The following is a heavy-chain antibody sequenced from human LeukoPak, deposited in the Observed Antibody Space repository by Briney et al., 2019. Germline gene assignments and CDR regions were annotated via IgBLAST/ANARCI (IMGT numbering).Heavy chain of an antibody. J-gene: IGHJ5*02. CDR1: GYTFTSYY. CDR3: AGEVLRFLEWPNWFDP. D-gene: IGHD3-3*01. V-gene: IGHV1-46*01. CDR2: INPSGGST. Sequence: ASVKVSCKASGYTFTSYYMHWVRQAPGQGLEWMGIINPSGGSTSYAQKFQGRVTMTRDTSTSTVYMELSSLRSEDTAVYYCAGEVLRFLEWPNWFDPWGQGTLVTVSS.